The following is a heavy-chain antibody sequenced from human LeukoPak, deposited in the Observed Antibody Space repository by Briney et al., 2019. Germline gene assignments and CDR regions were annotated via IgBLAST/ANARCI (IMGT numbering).Heavy chain of an antibody. CDR3: AVTRTRGDH. CDR2: INQDGNDK. Sequence: GGSLRLSCAASGFTFSNYWMTWIRQAPGKGLGWVANINQDGNDKYYVDSVKGRFTISRDNTKSSVFLQMNSLRAEDTAVYYCAVTRTRGDHWGQGTLVTVSS. J-gene: IGHJ4*02. CDR1: GFTFSNYW. D-gene: IGHD3-10*01. V-gene: IGHV3-7*03.